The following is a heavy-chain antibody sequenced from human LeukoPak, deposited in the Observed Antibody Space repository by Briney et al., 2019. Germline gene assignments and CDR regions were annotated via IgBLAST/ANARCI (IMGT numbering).Heavy chain of an antibody. V-gene: IGHV3-23*01. J-gene: IGHJ5*01. D-gene: IGHD2-21*01. CDR3: VKDPRDTYGTNWFVS. CDR2: ISGTGGAT. Sequence: GGSLRLSCVASGFSFGNYAMSWVRQAPGKGLQWVSQISGTGGATWYAGFARDRFTITRDNSKKTLYLQMSGLRVEDTAMYYCVKDPRDTYGTNWFVSWGQGTLLIVSS. CDR1: GFSFGNYA.